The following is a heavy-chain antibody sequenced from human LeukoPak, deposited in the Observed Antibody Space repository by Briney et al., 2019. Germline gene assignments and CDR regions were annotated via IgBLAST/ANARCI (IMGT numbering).Heavy chain of an antibody. CDR1: GYTLTELS. J-gene: IGHJ3*02. CDR2: FDPEDGET. D-gene: IGHD3-3*01. V-gene: IGHV1-24*01. CDR3: ATGLEPSYAFDI. Sequence: ASVKVSCKVSGYTLTELSMHWVRQAPGKGLEWMGGFDPEDGETIYAQKFQGRVTMTEDTSTDTAYMELSSLRSEDTAVYYCATGLEPSYAFDIWGQGTMVTVSS.